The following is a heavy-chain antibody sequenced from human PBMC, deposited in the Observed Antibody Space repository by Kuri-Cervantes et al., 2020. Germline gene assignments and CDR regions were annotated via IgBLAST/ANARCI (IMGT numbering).Heavy chain of an antibody. J-gene: IGHJ4*02. CDR3: ASPRLGYCSSTSCYGVLDY. CDR2: IIPIFGRI. CDR1: GGTFNNYA. V-gene: IGHV1-69*13. Sequence: SVKVSCKASGGTFNNYAISWVRQAPGQGLEWMGGIIPIFGRINYAQKFQGRVTITADESTNTVDMELSSLRSEDTAVYYCASPRLGYCSSTSCYGVLDYWGQGTLVTVSS. D-gene: IGHD2-2*01.